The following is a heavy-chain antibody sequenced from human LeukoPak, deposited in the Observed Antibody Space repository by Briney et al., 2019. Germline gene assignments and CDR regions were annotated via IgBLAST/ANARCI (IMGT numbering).Heavy chain of an antibody. CDR2: IYYSGST. J-gene: IGHJ4*02. Sequence: PSETLSLTCTVSGGSISSYHWSWIRQPPGKGLEWIGYIYYSGSTKYNPSLKSRVTTAADTSKNQFSLKLSSVTAADTAVYYCARDSSSGLVNYWGQGTLITVSS. V-gene: IGHV4-59*01. D-gene: IGHD1-26*01. CDR3: ARDSSSGLVNY. CDR1: GGSISSYH.